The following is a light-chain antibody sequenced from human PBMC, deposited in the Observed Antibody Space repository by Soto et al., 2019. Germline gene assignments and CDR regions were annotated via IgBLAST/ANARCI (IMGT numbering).Light chain of an antibody. CDR1: QSVSSSY. J-gene: IGKJ3*01. V-gene: IGKV3-20*01. Sequence: EIVLTQSPGTLSLSPGARATLSCRASQSVSSSYLAWYQQKPGQAPRLLIYATSNRATGIPDRFSGSGSGADFTLTISRLEPEDFAVYYCQQYGNSPVFTFGPGTKVDIK. CDR2: ATS. CDR3: QQYGNSPVFT.